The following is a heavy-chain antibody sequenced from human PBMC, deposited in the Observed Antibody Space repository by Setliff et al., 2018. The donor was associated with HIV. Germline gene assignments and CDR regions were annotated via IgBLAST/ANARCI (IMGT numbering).Heavy chain of an antibody. Sequence: SETLSLTCAVSGNSISADSYWGWIRQPPGNRLEYIGNIHYGGTTYYNPSLKSRLTISVDTSKNQFSLSLNSVTAADTAVYFCARGGAVSADFDSWGQGTLVTVSS. V-gene: IGHV4-38-2*01. D-gene: IGHD3-16*01. CDR2: IHYGGTT. J-gene: IGHJ5*01. CDR3: ARGGAVSADFDS. CDR1: GNSISADSY.